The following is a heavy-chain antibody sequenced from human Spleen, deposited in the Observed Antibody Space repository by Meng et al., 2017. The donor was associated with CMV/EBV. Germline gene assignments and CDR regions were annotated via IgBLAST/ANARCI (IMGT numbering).Heavy chain of an antibody. CDR2: IYYSGST. V-gene: IGHV4-39*07. Sequence: QLQLQESGPGLVKPSEXLCLTCTVSGGSISSSSYYWGWIRQPPGKGLEWIGSIYYSGSTYYNPSLKSRVTISVDTSKNQFSLKLSSVTAADTAVYYCARRDVAGTGPNWFDPWGQGTLVNVSS. CDR3: ARRDVAGTGPNWFDP. CDR1: GGSISSSSYY. D-gene: IGHD6-19*01. J-gene: IGHJ5*02.